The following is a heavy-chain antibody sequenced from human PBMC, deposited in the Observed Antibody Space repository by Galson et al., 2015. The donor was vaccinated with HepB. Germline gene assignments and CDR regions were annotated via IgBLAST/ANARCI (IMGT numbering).Heavy chain of an antibody. D-gene: IGHD3-16*01. CDR3: ARDLFAGLVGDTFDV. CDR1: GFTFRSYA. J-gene: IGHJ3*01. Sequence: SLRLSCAASGFTFRSYAMSWVRQAPGKGLEWVSVISGGGDITVYADAVKGRFTISRDNSRDALFLQMSSLRVDDTAVYYCARDLFAGLVGDTFDVRGHGTTVAVSS. CDR2: ISGGGDIT. V-gene: IGHV3-23*01.